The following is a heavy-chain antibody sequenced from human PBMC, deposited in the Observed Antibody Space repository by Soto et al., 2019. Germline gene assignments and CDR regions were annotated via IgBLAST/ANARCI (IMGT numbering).Heavy chain of an antibody. J-gene: IGHJ4*02. CDR1: GFTFSSYA. V-gene: IGHV3-23*01. CDR3: ATLPTYYDFWSGYSDD. CDR2: ISGSGGST. D-gene: IGHD3-3*01. Sequence: EVQLLESGGGLVQPGGSLRLSCAASGFTFSSYAMSWVRQAPGKGLEWVSAISGSGGSTYYADSVKGRFTISRDNSKNTLYLQMNSLRAEDTAVYYCATLPTYYDFWSGYSDDWGQGTLVTVSS.